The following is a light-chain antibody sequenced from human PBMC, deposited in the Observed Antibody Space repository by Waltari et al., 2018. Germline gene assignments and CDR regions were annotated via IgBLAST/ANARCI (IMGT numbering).Light chain of an antibody. CDR3: HSRDASGVAGS. J-gene: IGLJ2*01. V-gene: IGLV3-19*01. CDR2: DKS. CDR1: SPRSYN. Sequence: SSELTQDPAVSVAMGQTVRITCQGDSPRSYNASWYQQRPGQAPILVLYDKSTRPSGVPDRFAGSSSHNTGSLTITGAQAEDEASYYCHSRDASGVAGSFGGGTKLTVL.